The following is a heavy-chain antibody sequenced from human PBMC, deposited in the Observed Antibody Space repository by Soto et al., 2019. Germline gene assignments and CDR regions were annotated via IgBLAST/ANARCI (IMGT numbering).Heavy chain of an antibody. CDR1: GYTFTSYG. Sequence: QVQLVQSGAEVKKPGASVKVSCKASGYTFTSYGISWVRQAPGQGLEWMGWISVCNGNTNYAQKLQGRVTMTTDTSTITAYIELRSLRSDDTAVYYCASGWFGEFVYYFDYWGQGTLVIVSS. CDR3: ASGWFGEFVYYFDY. J-gene: IGHJ4*02. CDR2: ISVCNGNT. D-gene: IGHD3-10*01. V-gene: IGHV1-18*01.